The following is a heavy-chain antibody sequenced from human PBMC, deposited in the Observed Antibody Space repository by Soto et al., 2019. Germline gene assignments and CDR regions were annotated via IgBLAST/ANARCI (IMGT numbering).Heavy chain of an antibody. J-gene: IGHJ6*02. Sequence: GSLRLSCAASGITFSNACMTWVRQAPGKGLEWVGRIKSITDGGTTDYAAPVKGRFTISRDDSKDTLYLQMNNLRTEDTAVYHCTTDSADIVVVPATFGMDVWGQGTTVTVSS. CDR2: IKSITDGGTT. CDR1: GITFSNAC. CDR3: TTDSADIVVVPATFGMDV. D-gene: IGHD2-2*01. V-gene: IGHV3-15*01.